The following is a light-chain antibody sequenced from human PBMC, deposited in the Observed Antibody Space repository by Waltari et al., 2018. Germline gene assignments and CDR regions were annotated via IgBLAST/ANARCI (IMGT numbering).Light chain of an antibody. J-gene: IGKJ5*01. CDR3: LQHYTYPPT. Sequence: DIQMTQSPSAMSASVGDRVAITCRASQDIGNYLAWFQQIPGTVPKRLIYAVSSLESGVPSRFSGSDSGIEFTLTINRLQPEDLATYFCLQHYTYPPTFGQGTRLEI. CDR2: AVS. CDR1: QDIGNY. V-gene: IGKV1-17*03.